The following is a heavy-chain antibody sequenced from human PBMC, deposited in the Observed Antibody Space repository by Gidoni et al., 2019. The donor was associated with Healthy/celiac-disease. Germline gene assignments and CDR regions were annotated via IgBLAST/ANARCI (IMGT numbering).Heavy chain of an antibody. CDR2: IKHSGST. V-gene: IGHV4-34*01. J-gene: IGHJ3*02. D-gene: IGHD6-13*01. CDR3: ARIRAGYSSSWYPVKAFDI. Sequence: QVQLQQWGAGLLKPSETLSLTCAVYGGSLSGYYWSWIRQPPGKGLEWIGEIKHSGSTNYNPSLKSRVTISVDTSKNQFSLKLSSVTAADTAVYYCARIRAGYSSSWYPVKAFDIWGQGTMVTVSS. CDR1: GGSLSGYY.